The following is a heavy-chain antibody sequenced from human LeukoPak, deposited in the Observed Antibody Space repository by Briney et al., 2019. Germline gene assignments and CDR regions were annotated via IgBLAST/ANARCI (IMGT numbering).Heavy chain of an antibody. J-gene: IGHJ4*02. Sequence: ASVKVSCKASGYPFLRFCIHWVRQAPGQGLEWMGKISPAGGAASYAQRFQGRVTVTRDTSASTVYMELSSLRSEDTAVYYCARDTRELLGGYYFDYWGQGALVTVSS. CDR2: ISPAGGAA. V-gene: IGHV1-46*01. CDR3: ARDTRELLGGYYFDY. CDR1: GYPFLRFC. D-gene: IGHD3-10*01.